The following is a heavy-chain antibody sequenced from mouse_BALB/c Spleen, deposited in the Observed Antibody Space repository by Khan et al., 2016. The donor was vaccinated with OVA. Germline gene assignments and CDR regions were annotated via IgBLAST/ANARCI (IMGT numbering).Heavy chain of an antibody. CDR1: GFTFSDAW. CDR2: IRGKVNNHGT. J-gene: IGHJ4*01. Sequence: EVKLEVSGGGLVQPGGSMKLSCAASGFTFSDAWMDWVRQSPEKGLEWVAEIRGKVNNHGTYYAESVKGRFTISRDDSKSSVYLQMNNLRAEDTGIYSCTSMVNTLYYYSLDYWGQGTSVTVSS. D-gene: IGHD2-1*01. V-gene: IGHV6-6*01. CDR3: TSMVNTLYYYSLDY.